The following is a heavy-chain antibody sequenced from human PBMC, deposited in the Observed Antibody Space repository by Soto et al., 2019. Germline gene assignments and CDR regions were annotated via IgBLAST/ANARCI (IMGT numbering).Heavy chain of an antibody. Sequence: QVQLQESGPGLVKPSQTLSLTCTVSGGSISSGDDFWTWIRQPPGKGLEWIGCIYYSGSTYYNPSLKPRITMSVDTSKNRASLTLRSVTSAATAVHCCARYRAHCKDYYYSGMHVWGQGTAVPVSS. D-gene: IGHD3-10*01. J-gene: IGHJ6*02. CDR3: ARYRAHCKDYYYSGMHV. CDR1: GGSISSGDDF. CDR2: IYYSGST. V-gene: IGHV4-30-4*01.